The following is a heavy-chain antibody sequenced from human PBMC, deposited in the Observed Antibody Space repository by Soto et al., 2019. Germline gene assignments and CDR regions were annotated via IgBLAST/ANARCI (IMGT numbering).Heavy chain of an antibody. D-gene: IGHD3-9*01. V-gene: IGHV3-13*01. Sequence: LRLSCAASGFTFSSYDMHWVRQITGKGLEWVSAIGADGGTYYLGSVKGRFAISRENAKSSLYLQMNSLREGDTAVYYCARDPLRYFDWLRNYYYYYGMDVWGQGTTVTVSS. CDR2: IGADGGT. CDR3: ARDPLRYFDWLRNYYYYYGMDV. CDR1: GFTFSSYD. J-gene: IGHJ6*02.